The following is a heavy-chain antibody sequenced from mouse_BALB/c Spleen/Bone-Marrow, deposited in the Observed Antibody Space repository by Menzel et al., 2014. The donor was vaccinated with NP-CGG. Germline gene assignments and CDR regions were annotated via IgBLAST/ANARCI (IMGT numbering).Heavy chain of an antibody. CDR1: GFTFSSYA. D-gene: IGHD1-1*01. J-gene: IGHJ4*01. CDR3: VRAYGSSYAMDY. CDR2: ISSGGNYT. Sequence: EVKLMESGGGLVKPGGSLKLSCAASGFTFSSYAMSWVRQSPEKRLEWVAEISSGGNYTYYPDTVTGRFTTSRDNAKNILYLEMSSLRSDDTAMYYCVRAYGSSYAMDYWGQGTSVTVSS. V-gene: IGHV5-9-4*01.